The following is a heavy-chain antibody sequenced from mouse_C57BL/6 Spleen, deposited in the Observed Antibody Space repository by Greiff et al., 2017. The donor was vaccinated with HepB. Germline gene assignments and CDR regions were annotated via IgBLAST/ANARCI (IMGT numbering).Heavy chain of an antibody. Sequence: QVQLKQPGAELVRPGTSVKLSCKASGYTFTSYWMHWVKQRPGQGLEWIGVIDPSDSYTNYNQKFKGKATLTVDTSSSTAYMQLSSLTSEDSAVYYCARLPDYVRGNYAMDYWGQGTSVTVSS. CDR1: GYTFTSYW. CDR2: IDPSDSYT. V-gene: IGHV1-59*01. D-gene: IGHD2-4*01. CDR3: ARLPDYVRGNYAMDY. J-gene: IGHJ4*01.